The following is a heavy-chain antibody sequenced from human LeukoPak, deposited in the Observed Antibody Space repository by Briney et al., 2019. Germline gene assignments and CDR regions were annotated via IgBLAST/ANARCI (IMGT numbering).Heavy chain of an antibody. CDR1: GFTFSSYG. J-gene: IGHJ4*02. V-gene: IGHV3-30*02. Sequence: GGSLRLSCAASGFTFSSYGMHWVRQAPGKGLEWVAFIRYDGSNKYYADSVKGRFTISRDNSKNTLYLQMNSLRAEDTAVYYCAKDRPALQAMAKGGFDYWGQGTLVTVSS. CDR2: IRYDGSNK. D-gene: IGHD5-18*01. CDR3: AKDRPALQAMAKGGFDY.